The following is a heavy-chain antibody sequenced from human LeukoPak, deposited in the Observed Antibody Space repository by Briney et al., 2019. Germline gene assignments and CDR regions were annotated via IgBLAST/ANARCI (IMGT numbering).Heavy chain of an antibody. CDR3: ATGYYGGRLDY. D-gene: IGHD4-23*01. V-gene: IGHV3-74*01. CDR1: GFTFSSYW. J-gene: IGHJ4*02. Sequence: GGSLRLSCAASGFTFSSYWIHWVRRAPGKGLVWVSRINSDGSTTNYADSVKGRFTISRDNAKNTLYLQMNSLRAEDTAVYYCATGYYGGRLDYWGQGTLVTVSA. CDR2: INSDGSTT.